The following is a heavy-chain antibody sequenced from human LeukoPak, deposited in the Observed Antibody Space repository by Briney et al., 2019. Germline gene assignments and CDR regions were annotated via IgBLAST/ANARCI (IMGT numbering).Heavy chain of an antibody. J-gene: IGHJ4*02. V-gene: IGHV3-30-3*01. CDR1: GFTFSSYA. CDR3: AREFGSRRITIFGVVNRSFDY. D-gene: IGHD3-3*01. CDR2: ISYDGSNK. Sequence: GRSLRLSCAASGFTFSSYATHWVRQAPGKGLEWVAVISYDGSNKYYADSVMGRFTISRDNSKNTLYLQMNSLRAEDTAVYYCAREFGSRRITIFGVVNRSFDYWGQGTLVTVSS.